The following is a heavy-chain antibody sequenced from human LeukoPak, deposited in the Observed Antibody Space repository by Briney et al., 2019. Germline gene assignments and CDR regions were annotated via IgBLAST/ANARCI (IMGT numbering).Heavy chain of an antibody. V-gene: IGHV5-51*01. Sequence: GESLKISCKGSGYSFTSYWIGWVRQMPGKGLERMGIIYPGDSDTRYSPSFQGQVTISADKSISTAYLQWSSLKASDTAMYYCARLSGYCSSTSCSYYFDYWGQGTLVTVSS. CDR2: IYPGDSDT. D-gene: IGHD2-2*01. J-gene: IGHJ4*02. CDR1: GYSFTSYW. CDR3: ARLSGYCSSTSCSYYFDY.